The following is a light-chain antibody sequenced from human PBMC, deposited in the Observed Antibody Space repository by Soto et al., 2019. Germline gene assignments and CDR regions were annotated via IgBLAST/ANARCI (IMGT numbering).Light chain of an antibody. CDR1: SSNIGSNY. Sequence: QSVLTQPPSASGTPGQRVTISCSGSSSNIGSNYVYWYQQLPGTAPKLLIYRNNQRPSGVPARFSGSTSGTSASLAISGLRSEEEADYYCAAWYDSLSGVVFGGGTKLTVL. V-gene: IGLV1-47*01. CDR2: RNN. J-gene: IGLJ2*01. CDR3: AAWYDSLSGVV.